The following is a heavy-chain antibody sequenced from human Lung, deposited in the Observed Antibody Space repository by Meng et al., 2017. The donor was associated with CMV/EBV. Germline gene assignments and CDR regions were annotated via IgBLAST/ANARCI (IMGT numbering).Heavy chain of an antibody. CDR3: VRDLPPYYDFWSGYLDF. CDR1: GFTFSGYC. Sequence: GGSXRLXCAASGFTFSGYCMNWVRQAPGKGLEWVSSISSSSTYIYYADSVKGRFTISRDNAKNSLYLEMNSLRAEDTAVYYCVRDLPPYYDFWSGYLDFXGQGXLVTVSS. D-gene: IGHD3-3*01. CDR2: ISSSSTYI. J-gene: IGHJ4*02. V-gene: IGHV3-21*01.